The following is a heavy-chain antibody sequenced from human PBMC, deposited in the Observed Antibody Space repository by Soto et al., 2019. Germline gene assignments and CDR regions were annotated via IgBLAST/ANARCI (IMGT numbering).Heavy chain of an antibody. J-gene: IGHJ3*02. D-gene: IGHD5-18*01. V-gene: IGHV3-9*01. CDR2: ISWNGAIM. Sequence: EVQLVESGGGLVQPGRSLRLSCAASAFTFGDYGMHWVRQAPGKGLEWVSGISWNGAIMAYADSVKGRFTISRDNAKNSLYLQMNSLRVEDTALYYCAKDINKRDTNSCDASDNWGQGTMVTVSS. CDR3: AKDINKRDTNSCDASDN. CDR1: AFTFGDYG.